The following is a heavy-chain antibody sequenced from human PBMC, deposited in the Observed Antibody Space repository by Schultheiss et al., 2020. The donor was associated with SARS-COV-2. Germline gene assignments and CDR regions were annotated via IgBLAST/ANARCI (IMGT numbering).Heavy chain of an antibody. D-gene: IGHD3-10*01. J-gene: IGHJ5*02. Sequence: SETLSLTCTVSGGSVSSGSYYWSWIRQPPGKGLEWIGYIYYSGSTYYNPSLKSQVTISVDTSKNQFSLKLSSVTAADTAVYYCARDLRHGSGKGGWFDPWGQGTLVTVSS. CDR2: IYYSGST. V-gene: IGHV4-61*01. CDR3: ARDLRHGSGKGGWFDP. CDR1: GGSVSSGSYY.